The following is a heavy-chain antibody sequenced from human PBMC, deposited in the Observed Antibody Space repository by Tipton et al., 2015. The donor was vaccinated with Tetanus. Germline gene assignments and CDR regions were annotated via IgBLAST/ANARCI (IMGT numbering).Heavy chain of an antibody. CDR2: IYYSGSS. J-gene: IGHJ3*01. V-gene: IGHV4-39*01. D-gene: IGHD4-17*01. CDR1: GDSLRTGDRN. Sequence: TLSLTCTVSGDSLRTGDRNWSWIRQPPGKGLEWIGSIYYSGSSYYNPSLESRVTISLDTSKNRFSLKLTSVTAADAAVYYCARPSTTVTPRAFDVWGQGTMVTVSS. CDR3: ARPSTTVTPRAFDV.